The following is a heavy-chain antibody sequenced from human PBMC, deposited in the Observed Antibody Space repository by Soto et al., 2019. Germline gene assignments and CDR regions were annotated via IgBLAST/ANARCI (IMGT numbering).Heavy chain of an antibody. V-gene: IGHV1-69*05. CDR2: IIPIFGTA. CDR3: ARAPHFWSGYSGGYGMDV. J-gene: IGHJ6*02. CDR1: GGTFSSYA. D-gene: IGHD3-3*01. Sequence: SVKVSCKASGGTFSSYAISWVRQAPGQGLEWMGGIIPIFGTANYAQKFQGRVTITRDTSASTAYMELSSLRSEDTSVYYCARAPHFWSGYSGGYGMDVWGQGTTVTVSS.